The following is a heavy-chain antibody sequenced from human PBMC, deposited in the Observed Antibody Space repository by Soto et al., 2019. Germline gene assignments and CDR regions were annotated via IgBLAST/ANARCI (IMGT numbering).Heavy chain of an antibody. J-gene: IGHJ6*03. CDR1: GFTFSSYS. V-gene: IGHV3-21*01. D-gene: IGHD4-17*01. CDR2: ISSSSSYI. CDR3: ARGGRDYGDYAYYYYYMDV. Sequence: PGGSLRLSCAASGFTFSSYSMNWVRQVPGKGLEWVSSISSSSSYIYYADSVKGRFTISRDNAKNSLYLQMNSLRAEDTAVYYCARGGRDYGDYAYYYYYMDVWGKGTTVTVSS.